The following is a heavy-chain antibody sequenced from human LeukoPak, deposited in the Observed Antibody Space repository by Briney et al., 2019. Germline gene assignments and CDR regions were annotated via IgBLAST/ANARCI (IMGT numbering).Heavy chain of an antibody. V-gene: IGHV4-34*01. CDR1: GVSFSGYF. J-gene: IGHJ4*02. CDR3: ATQPIWGSYRPFDY. D-gene: IGHD3-16*02. CDR2: ISHGGST. Sequence: SETLSLTCAVYGVSFSGYFWSWIRQAPGKGLEWIGEISHGGSTNYNPSLKSRVTISVDTSKNQISLRLSSVTAADAAVYYCATQPIWGSYRPFDYWGQGTLVTVSS.